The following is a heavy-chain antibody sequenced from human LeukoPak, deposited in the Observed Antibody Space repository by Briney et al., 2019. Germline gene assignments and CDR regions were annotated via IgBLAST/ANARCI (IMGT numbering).Heavy chain of an antibody. CDR1: GGSFSGYY. V-gene: IGHV4-34*01. CDR3: ARGAPLYSFLVDLEPSFDP. Sequence: SSETLSLTCAVYGGSFSGYYWSWIRQPPGKGLEWIGEINHSGSTNYNPSLKSRVTISVDTSKNQFSLKLSSVTAADTAVYYCARGAPLYSFLVDLEPSFDPWGQGTLVTVSS. CDR2: INHSGST. J-gene: IGHJ5*02. D-gene: IGHD4-11*01.